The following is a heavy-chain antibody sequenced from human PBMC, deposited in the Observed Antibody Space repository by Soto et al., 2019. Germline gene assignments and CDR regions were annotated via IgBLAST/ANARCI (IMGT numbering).Heavy chain of an antibody. Sequence: GGSLGLSCAASGFTFSSYAMSWVRQAPGKGLEWVSAISGSGGSTYYADSVKGRFTISRDNSKNTLYLQMNSLRAEDTAVYYCAKGADYDFWSGYWFDPWGQGTLVTVSS. CDR1: GFTFSSYA. D-gene: IGHD3-3*01. J-gene: IGHJ5*02. V-gene: IGHV3-23*01. CDR3: AKGADYDFWSGYWFDP. CDR2: ISGSGGST.